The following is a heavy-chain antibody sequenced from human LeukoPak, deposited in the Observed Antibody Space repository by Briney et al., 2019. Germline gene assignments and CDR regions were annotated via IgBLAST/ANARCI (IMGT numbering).Heavy chain of an antibody. CDR3: ARGRQYCSGGSCYSWFDY. CDR2: INHSGST. Sequence: SETLSLTCAVYGGSFSGYYWSWIRQPPGKGLEWIGEINHSGSTNYNPSIKSRVTISVDTSKNQFSLKLSSVTAADTAVYYCARGRQYCSGGSCYSWFDYWGQGTLVTVSS. CDR1: GGSFSGYY. D-gene: IGHD2-15*01. V-gene: IGHV4-34*01. J-gene: IGHJ5*01.